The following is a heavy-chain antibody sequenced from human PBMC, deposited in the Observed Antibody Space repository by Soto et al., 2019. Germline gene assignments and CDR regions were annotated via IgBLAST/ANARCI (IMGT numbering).Heavy chain of an antibody. D-gene: IGHD6-13*01. CDR2: ISGSGGST. Sequence: TGGSLRLSCAASGFTFRSYAMSWVRQAPGKGLEWVSAISGSGGSTYYADSVKGRFTISRDNSKNTLYLQMNSLRAEDTAVYYCAKSSYSRPNWFDPWGQGTLVTVSS. CDR3: AKSSYSRPNWFDP. CDR1: GFTFRSYA. J-gene: IGHJ5*02. V-gene: IGHV3-23*01.